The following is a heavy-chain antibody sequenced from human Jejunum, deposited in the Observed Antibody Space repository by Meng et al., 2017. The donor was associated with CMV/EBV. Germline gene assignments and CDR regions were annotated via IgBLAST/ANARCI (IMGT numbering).Heavy chain of an antibody. V-gene: IGHV5-51*01. J-gene: IGHJ4*02. CDR3: ARQGSSSWYDDY. CDR1: GYSFTSYW. Sequence: TASGYSFTSYWIAWVRQMPGKGLEWMGIIYPGDSDTTYNPSFQGQVTMSADTSINTAYLQWDSLKALDSGMYYCARQGSSSWYDDYWGQGTLVTVSS. CDR2: IYPGDSDT. D-gene: IGHD2-2*01.